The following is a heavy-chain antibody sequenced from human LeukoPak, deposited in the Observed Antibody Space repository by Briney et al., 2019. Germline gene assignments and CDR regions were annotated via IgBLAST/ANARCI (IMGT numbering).Heavy chain of an antibody. V-gene: IGHV3-30*02. CDR3: ARDPDIAVAGSF. CDR1: GFTFSNYG. D-gene: IGHD6-19*01. CDR2: IRDDGSNK. Sequence: GGSLRLSCAASGFTFSNYGIHWVRQAPGKGLEWVAFIRDDGSNKYYADSVKGRFTISRDNSKNTLYLQMNSLRAEDTAVYYCARDPDIAVAGSFWGQGTLVTVSS. J-gene: IGHJ4*02.